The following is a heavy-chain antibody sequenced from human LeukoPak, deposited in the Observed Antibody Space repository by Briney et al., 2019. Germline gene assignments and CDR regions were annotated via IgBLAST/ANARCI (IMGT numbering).Heavy chain of an antibody. Sequence: ASVKVSCKASGYTFTSYGISWVRQAPGQGLEWMGWISAYNGNTNYAQKLQGRVTMTTDTSTSTAYMELRSLRSDDAAVYYCARDGVPAANYYYYYYMDVWGKGTTVTVSS. J-gene: IGHJ6*03. CDR2: ISAYNGNT. V-gene: IGHV1-18*01. D-gene: IGHD2-2*01. CDR1: GYTFTSYG. CDR3: ARDGVPAANYYYYYYMDV.